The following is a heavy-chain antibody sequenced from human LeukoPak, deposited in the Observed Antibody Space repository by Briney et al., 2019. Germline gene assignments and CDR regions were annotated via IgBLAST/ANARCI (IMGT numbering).Heavy chain of an antibody. Sequence: PGRSLRLSCAASGFTISSYGMHWVRQAPGKGLEWVAVIWYDGSNKYYADSVKGRFTISRDNSKNTLYLQMNSLRAEDTAVYYCARGPRGYYFDYWGQGTLVTVSS. CDR3: ARGPRGYYFDY. J-gene: IGHJ4*02. CDR2: IWYDGSNK. D-gene: IGHD3-10*01. V-gene: IGHV3-33*01. CDR1: GFTISSYG.